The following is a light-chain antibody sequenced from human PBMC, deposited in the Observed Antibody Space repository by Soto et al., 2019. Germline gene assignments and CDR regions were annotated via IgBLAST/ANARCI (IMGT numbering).Light chain of an antibody. CDR3: QQLNSYPA. J-gene: IGKJ2*01. V-gene: IGKV1-9*01. CDR1: QAISSY. Sequence: DIQLTQSPSFLSASVGDRVTITCRASQAISSYLAWYQQKPGKAPKLLIFGASTLQSGVPSRFSGSGFGTEFTLTISSLQPGDFATYYCQQLNSYPAFGQGTKLEIK. CDR2: GAS.